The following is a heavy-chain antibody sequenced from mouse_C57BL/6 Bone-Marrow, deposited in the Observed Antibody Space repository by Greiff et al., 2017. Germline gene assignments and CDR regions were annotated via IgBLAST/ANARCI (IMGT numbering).Heavy chain of an antibody. CDR3: TSYYGSYFDY. D-gene: IGHD1-1*01. CDR1: GFNIKDDY. CDR2: IDPENGDT. Sequence: VQLQPSGAELVRPGASVKLSCTASGFNIKDDYMHWVKQRPVQGLEWIGWIDPENGDTEYASKFQGKATITADTSSNTAYLQLSSLTSEDTAVYYCTSYYGSYFDYWGQGTTLTVSS. J-gene: IGHJ2*01. V-gene: IGHV14-4*01.